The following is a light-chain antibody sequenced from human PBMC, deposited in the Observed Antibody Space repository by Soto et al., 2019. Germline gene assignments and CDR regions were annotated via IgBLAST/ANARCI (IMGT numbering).Light chain of an antibody. CDR2: SDD. V-gene: IGLV1-44*01. CDR3: AAWDDSLSGYV. J-gene: IGLJ1*01. CDR1: ISNIGSKT. Sequence: QSVMSQAPAGSGTTRQEVTISCSGSISNIGSKTVKWYQQFPGTAPQLLIYSDDQRPSGVPDRFSGSKSGTSASLAISGLQAEDEADYYCAAWDDSLSGYVFGTGPRSPS.